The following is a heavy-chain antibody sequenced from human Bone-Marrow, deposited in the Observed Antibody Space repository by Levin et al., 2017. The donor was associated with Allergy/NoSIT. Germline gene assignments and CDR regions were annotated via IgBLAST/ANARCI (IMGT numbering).Heavy chain of an antibody. D-gene: IGHD3-22*01. V-gene: IGHV3-74*01. J-gene: IGHJ4*02. CDR3: AFSSGYPRL. CDR1: GFTFSSYW. Sequence: GGSLRLSCAASGFTFSSYWMHWVRLAPGKGLVWVSRINTDGSTTDYANSVKGRFTISRDNAKNTLYLQMNSLRVEDTAVYYCAFSSGYPRLGGQGTLVTVSS. CDR2: INTDGSTT.